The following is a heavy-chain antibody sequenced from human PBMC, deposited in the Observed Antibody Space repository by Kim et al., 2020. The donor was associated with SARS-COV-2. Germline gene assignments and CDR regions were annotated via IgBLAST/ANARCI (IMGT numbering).Heavy chain of an antibody. V-gene: IGHV3-33*01. CDR3: ARAEKQWLALRYYYGMDV. J-gene: IGHJ6*01. D-gene: IGHD6-19*01. CDR1: GFTFSSYC. CDR2: IWNDGSNK. Sequence: GGSLRLSCAASGFTFSSYCMHWVRQAPGKGLEWVAFIWNDGSNKYYADSVKGRFTISRDNSKNTLYLQMNSLRAEDTAVYYCARAEKQWLALRYYYGMDVWGDGTTVTASP.